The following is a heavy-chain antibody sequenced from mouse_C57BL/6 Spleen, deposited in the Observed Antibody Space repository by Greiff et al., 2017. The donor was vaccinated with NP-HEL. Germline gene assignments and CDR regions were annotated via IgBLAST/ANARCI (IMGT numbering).Heavy chain of an antibody. CDR3: ASGDGDYGFDY. D-gene: IGHD2-13*01. CDR2: IDPASGYT. J-gene: IGHJ3*01. CDR1: GFNINNTY. Sequence: EVQLQQSVAELVRPGASVKLSCTASGFNINNTYMHWVKQRPEQGLEWIGRIDPASGYTKYDAKFQGKATITVATSSTTAYLQLSSLTSEDTAIDYCASGDGDYGFDYWGQGTLVTVSA. V-gene: IGHV14-3*01.